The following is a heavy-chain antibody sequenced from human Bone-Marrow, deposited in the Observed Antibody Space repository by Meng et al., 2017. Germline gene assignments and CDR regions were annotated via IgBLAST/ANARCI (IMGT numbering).Heavy chain of an antibody. D-gene: IGHD6-25*01. CDR1: GDNFPDYY. CDR3: ARDEDISAAGKLFGDY. Sequence: VWLVQSWAEVEKPGASWKASCKPSGDNFPDYYIHWVRRAPGQGLEWMGRINPKSGDTHYAQKFQARVTMTGDTSISTAYMELSGLRSDDTAMYYCARDEDISAAGKLFGDYWGQGTLVTVSS. CDR2: INPKSGDT. V-gene: IGHV1-2*06. J-gene: IGHJ4*02.